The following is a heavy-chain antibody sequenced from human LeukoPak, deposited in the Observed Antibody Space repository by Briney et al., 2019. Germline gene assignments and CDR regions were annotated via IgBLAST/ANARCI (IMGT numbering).Heavy chain of an antibody. CDR1: GFTFSSYA. Sequence: GGSLRLSCVASGFTFSSYAMSWVRQAPGKGLEWVSAISGSGGSTYYADSVKGRFTISRDNSKNTLYLQMNSLRAEDTAVYYCVRGYSSSSHSGFDPWGQGTLVTVSS. D-gene: IGHD6-6*01. J-gene: IGHJ5*02. V-gene: IGHV3-23*01. CDR3: VRGYSSSSHSGFDP. CDR2: ISGSGGST.